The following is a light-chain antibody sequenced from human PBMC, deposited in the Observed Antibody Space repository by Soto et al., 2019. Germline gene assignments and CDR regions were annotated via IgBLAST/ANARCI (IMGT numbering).Light chain of an antibody. Sequence: QSVLTQPASVSGSPGQSITISCTGTSSDVGSYNLVSWYQQHPGKAPKLMIYEVSKRPSGVSNRFSGSKSGNTASLTISGLQAEDEADYYCCSYAGSRWGDVFGTGTKLTVL. CDR1: SSDVGSYNL. V-gene: IGLV2-23*02. CDR3: CSYAGSRWGDV. CDR2: EVS. J-gene: IGLJ1*01.